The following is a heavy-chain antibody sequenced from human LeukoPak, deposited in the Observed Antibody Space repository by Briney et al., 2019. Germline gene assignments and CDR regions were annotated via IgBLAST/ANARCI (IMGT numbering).Heavy chain of an antibody. CDR2: IYYSGSA. CDR3: ARGVKAET. CDR1: GDSVSSSY. Sequence: SETLSLTCTVSGDSVSSSYWNWVRQPPGKGLEWIGYIYYSGSANYNPSLKSRVTISVDTSKNQFSLKLSSVTAADTAVYYCARGVKAETWGQGTLVTVSS. V-gene: IGHV4-59*02. J-gene: IGHJ5*02. D-gene: IGHD2-15*01.